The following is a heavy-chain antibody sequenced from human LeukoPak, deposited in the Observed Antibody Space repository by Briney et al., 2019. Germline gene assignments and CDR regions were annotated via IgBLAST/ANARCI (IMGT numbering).Heavy chain of an antibody. D-gene: IGHD6-19*01. J-gene: IGHJ4*02. V-gene: IGHV3-23*01. Sequence: GRSLRLSCAASGFTFDDYAMHWVRQAPEKGLQWVSAISGGGVSTYYADSVRGRFTISRDNSKNTLYLQMNSLRAEDTAVYYCARKVAAPDYWGQGTLVTVSS. CDR3: ARKVAAPDY. CDR2: ISGGGVST. CDR1: GFTFDDYA.